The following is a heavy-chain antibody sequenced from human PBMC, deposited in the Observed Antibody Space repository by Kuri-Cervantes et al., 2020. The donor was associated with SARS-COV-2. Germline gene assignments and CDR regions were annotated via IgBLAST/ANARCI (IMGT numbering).Heavy chain of an antibody. CDR2: ISGSGGST. D-gene: IGHD5-18*01. CDR1: GFTFSSYA. Sequence: ETLSLTCAASGFTFSSYAMSWVRQAPGKGLEWVSAISGSGGSTYYADSVKGRFTISRDNSKNTLYLQMNSLRAEDTAVYYCANPEYSYGTWGQGTLVTGS. CDR3: ANPEYSYGT. V-gene: IGHV3-23*01. J-gene: IGHJ5*02.